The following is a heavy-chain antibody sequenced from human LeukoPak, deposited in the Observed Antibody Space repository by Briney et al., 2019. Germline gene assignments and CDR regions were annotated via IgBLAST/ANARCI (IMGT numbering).Heavy chain of an antibody. V-gene: IGHV4-39*07. D-gene: IGHD2-21*02. CDR1: GGSISSSSYY. J-gene: IGHJ4*02. CDR2: IYYSGST. Sequence: SETLSLTCTVSGGSISSSSYYWGWIRQPPGKGLEWIGSIYYSGSTYYNPSLKSRVTISVDTSKNQFSLKLSSVTAADTAVYYCARVVVVTAMYFDYWGQGTLVTVSS. CDR3: ARVVVVTAMYFDY.